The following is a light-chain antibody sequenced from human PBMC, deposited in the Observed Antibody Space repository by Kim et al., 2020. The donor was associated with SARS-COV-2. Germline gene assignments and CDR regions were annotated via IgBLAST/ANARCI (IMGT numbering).Light chain of an antibody. CDR2: GAS. Sequence: SVSPGERATLSCRASQRVSSNLAWYQQKPGQAPRLLTYGASTRATGIPARFSGSGSGTEFTLTISSLQSEDFAVYYCQQYNNWLTFGQGTKVDIK. V-gene: IGKV3-15*01. J-gene: IGKJ1*01. CDR1: QRVSSN. CDR3: QQYNNWLT.